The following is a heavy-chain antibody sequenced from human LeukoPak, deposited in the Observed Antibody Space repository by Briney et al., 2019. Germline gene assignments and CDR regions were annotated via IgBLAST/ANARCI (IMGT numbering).Heavy chain of an antibody. J-gene: IGHJ4*02. CDR3: ARSNQADDY. CDR2: INPGGSSI. V-gene: IGHV3-74*01. D-gene: IGHD1-14*01. Sequence: AGSLRLSCAVSGFTFSSYWMHWVRQVPGKGLVWVARINPGGSSITYADSVKGRFTISRDNAKNTLYLQMDSLRAEDTGVYYCARSNQADDYWGQGTLVTVSS. CDR1: GFTFSSYW.